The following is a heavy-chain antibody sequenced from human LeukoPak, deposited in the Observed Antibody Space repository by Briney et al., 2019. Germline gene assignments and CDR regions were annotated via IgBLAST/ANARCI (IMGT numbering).Heavy chain of an antibody. CDR1: GYTFTGYY. CDR3: ARTGLVVVPNDAFDI. V-gene: IGHV1-2*02. Sequence: GVSVKVSCKASGYTFTGYYMHWVRQAPGQGLEWMGWINPNSGGTNYAQKFQGRVTMTRDTSISTAYMELSRLRSDDTAVYYCARTGLVVVPNDAFDIWGQGTMVTVSS. CDR2: INPNSGGT. D-gene: IGHD3-22*01. J-gene: IGHJ3*02.